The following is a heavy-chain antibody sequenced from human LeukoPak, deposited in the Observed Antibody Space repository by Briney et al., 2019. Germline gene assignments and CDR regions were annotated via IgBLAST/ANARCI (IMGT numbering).Heavy chain of an antibody. Sequence: GGSLRLSCAASGFTFSSYAMHWVRQAPGKGLEWVAVISYDGSNKYYADSVKGRFTISRDNSKNTLYLQMNSLRAEDTAVYYCARAPWGVDYYGSGAQLDYWGQGTLVTVSS. J-gene: IGHJ4*02. D-gene: IGHD3-10*01. CDR3: ARAPWGVDYYGSGAQLDY. CDR2: ISYDGSNK. V-gene: IGHV3-30*04. CDR1: GFTFSSYA.